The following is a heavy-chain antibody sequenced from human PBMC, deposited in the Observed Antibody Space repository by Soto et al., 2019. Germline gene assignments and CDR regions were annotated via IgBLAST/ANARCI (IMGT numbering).Heavy chain of an antibody. CDR1: GFTFSSYA. Sequence: VGSLRLSCAASGFTFSSYAMSWVRQAPGKGLEGVSAITGSGGSTYYAASVKGRFTSSRDNSKNTLYLQMNSLRGEDTAVYYCAKDQSGYYLEAYYYGMDVWGQGTTVTVSS. CDR3: AKDQSGYYLEAYYYGMDV. D-gene: IGHD3-22*01. J-gene: IGHJ6*02. V-gene: IGHV3-23*01. CDR2: ITGSGGST.